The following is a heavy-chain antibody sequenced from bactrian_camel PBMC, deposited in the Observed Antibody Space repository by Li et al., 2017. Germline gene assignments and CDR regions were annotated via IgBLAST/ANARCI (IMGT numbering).Heavy chain of an antibody. D-gene: IGHD3*01. CDR1: GYSFSLNC. J-gene: IGHJ4*01. CDR2: IGTGTKYAST. CDR3: AVDRTRYDCAITSWFKSSEYNY. Sequence: DVQLVESGGGSVQAGGSLRLSCAASGYSFSLNCMGWFRQRPGKEREGVAAIGTGTKYASTYYADSVKGRFTISQDIAKNTVYLQMNSLKPEDTAVYSCAVDRTRYDCAITSWFKSSEYNYWGQGTQVTV. V-gene: IGHV3S40*01.